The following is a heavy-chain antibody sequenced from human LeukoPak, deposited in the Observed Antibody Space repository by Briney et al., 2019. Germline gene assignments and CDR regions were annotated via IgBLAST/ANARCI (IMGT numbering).Heavy chain of an antibody. D-gene: IGHD1-26*01. CDR2: INHSGST. CDR1: VESFSGYY. V-gene: IGHV4-34*01. J-gene: IGHJ4*02. Sequence: SETLSLTCAVYVESFSGYYRSCTRQPPGKGLVWIREINHSGSTNYNPSLKSPVTISVDKSKNQFSLKQSSVTAADTAVYYCARDSRGGELRYWGQGTLVTVSS. CDR3: ARDSRGGELRY.